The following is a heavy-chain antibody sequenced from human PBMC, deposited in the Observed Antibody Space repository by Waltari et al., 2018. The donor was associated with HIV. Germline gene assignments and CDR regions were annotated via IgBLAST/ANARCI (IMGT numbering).Heavy chain of an antibody. CDR1: GYRFSSYG. CDR3: ARSGYFDSSGSRNYHYYGMDV. J-gene: IGHJ6*02. CDR2: VTDYNGNT. V-gene: IGHV1-18*01. Sequence: QVQLIQSGAEVKKPGASVKVSCKASGYRFSSYGNTWVRQAPGQGLEWLGSVTDYNGNTYYAQSLQGRVSMTTDTYTNTAYMTLRSLRSDDTAIYFCARSGYFDSSGSRNYHYYGMDVWGQGTTVTVSS. D-gene: IGHD3-22*01.